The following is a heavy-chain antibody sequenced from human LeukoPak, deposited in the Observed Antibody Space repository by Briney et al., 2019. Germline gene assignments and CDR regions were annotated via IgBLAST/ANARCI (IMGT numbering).Heavy chain of an antibody. CDR2: ISGSGGST. CDR3: AKDRSMVRGVYNWFDP. V-gene: IGHV3-23*01. D-gene: IGHD3-10*01. Sequence: PGGSLRLSCAASGFKFSDHYIDWVRQAPGKGLEWVSAISGSGGSTYYADSVKGRFTISRDNSKNTLYLQMNSLRAEDTAVYYCAKDRSMVRGVYNWFDPWGQGTLVTVSS. J-gene: IGHJ5*02. CDR1: GFKFSDHY.